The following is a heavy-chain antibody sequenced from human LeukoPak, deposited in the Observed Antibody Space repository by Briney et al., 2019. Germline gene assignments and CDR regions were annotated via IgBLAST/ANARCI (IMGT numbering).Heavy chain of an antibody. J-gene: IGHJ5*02. CDR1: GGSISGYY. V-gene: IGHV4-59*01. CDR2: IYYSGST. D-gene: IGHD6-19*01. CDR3: AKSPYSGYSSA. Sequence: SETLSLTCTVSGGSISGYYWSWIRQPPGMGLEWIGYIYYSGSTNYNPSLKSRVTISVDTSKNQFSLKLSSVTAADTAVYYCAKSPYSGYSSAWGQGTLVTVSS.